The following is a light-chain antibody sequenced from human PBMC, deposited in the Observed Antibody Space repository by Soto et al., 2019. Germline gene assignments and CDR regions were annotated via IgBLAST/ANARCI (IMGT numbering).Light chain of an antibody. V-gene: IGKV3-20*01. CDR1: QTVTSSD. CDR2: GAS. CDR3: QHYGSSRT. J-gene: IGKJ1*01. Sequence: EIVWTQSPGTLSLSPGERATLSCRASQTVTSSDLAWYQQKPGQAPRLLIYGASSRATGVPDRFSGSGSGIDFTLTISRLAPEEFAAYYCQHYGSSRTFGQGTKVEIK.